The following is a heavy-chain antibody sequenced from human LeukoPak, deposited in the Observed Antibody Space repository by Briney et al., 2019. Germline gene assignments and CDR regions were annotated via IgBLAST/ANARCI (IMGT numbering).Heavy chain of an antibody. J-gene: IGHJ5*02. CDR2: ISSSGSTI. CDR3: ARDRSYGRVSDWFDP. Sequence: PGGSLRLSCAASGFTFSEYYMSWIRQAPGKGLEWVSYISSSGSTIYYAVSVKGRFTISRDNAKNSLYLQMNSLRAEDTAVYYCARDRSYGRVSDWFDPWGQGTLVTVSS. CDR1: GFTFSEYY. V-gene: IGHV3-11*04. D-gene: IGHD5-18*01.